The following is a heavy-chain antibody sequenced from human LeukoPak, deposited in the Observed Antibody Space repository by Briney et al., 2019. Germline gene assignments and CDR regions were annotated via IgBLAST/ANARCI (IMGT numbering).Heavy chain of an antibody. D-gene: IGHD6-6*01. V-gene: IGHV4-4*07. Sequence: SSETLSLTCTVSVGSISTYYWSWIRQPAGKGLEWIGRIHTSGSTDYNPSLKSRVTMSVDTSKKQFSLRLSSVTAADTAMYYCAREGSMTSRPFVSIDYWGQGTLVTVSS. CDR2: IHTSGST. J-gene: IGHJ4*02. CDR3: AREGSMTSRPFVSIDY. CDR1: VGSISTYY.